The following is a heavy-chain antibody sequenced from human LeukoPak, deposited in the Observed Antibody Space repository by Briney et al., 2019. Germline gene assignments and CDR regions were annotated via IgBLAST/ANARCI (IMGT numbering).Heavy chain of an antibody. D-gene: IGHD6-13*01. J-gene: IGHJ4*02. V-gene: IGHV3-33*08. CDR2: IWYDGS. Sequence: GGSLRLSCEASGFTFSSYGMHWVRQAPGKGLEWVAVIWYDGSNADPVKGRFTISRDNSKNTLYLQMNSLRAEDTAVYYCARALAATVPDYWGQGTLVTVSS. CDR1: GFTFSSYG. CDR3: ARALAATVPDY.